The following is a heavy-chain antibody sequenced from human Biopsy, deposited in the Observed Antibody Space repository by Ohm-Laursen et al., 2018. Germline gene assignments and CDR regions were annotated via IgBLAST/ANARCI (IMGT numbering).Heavy chain of an antibody. D-gene: IGHD4-11*01. V-gene: IGHV4-59*02. Sequence: GTLSLTWTVSGDSVTKYYWSWIRQPPGKGLEWIGHIYYSVMTNYNPSLQSRVSISVDTSRNQVSLTLSSVTAADTAVYYCARDSGILNYGNFKYYHYYGMDVWGHGTKVTVSS. CDR1: GDSVTKYY. CDR3: ARDSGILNYGNFKYYHYYGMDV. CDR2: IYYSVMT. J-gene: IGHJ6*02.